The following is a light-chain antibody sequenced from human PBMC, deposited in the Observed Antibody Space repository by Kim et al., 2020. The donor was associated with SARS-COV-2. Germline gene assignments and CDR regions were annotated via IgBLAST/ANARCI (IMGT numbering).Light chain of an antibody. Sequence: TTSNAATSSDVDTYNYVSWYQQHPGTSPSLMLYDVSDRPSGVSNRFSGSKSGNTASLTISGLQAEDGADYYCRSYTSSTTLVFGGGTQLTVL. J-gene: IGLJ2*01. CDR3: RSYTSSTTLV. V-gene: IGLV2-14*03. CDR1: SSDVDTYNY. CDR2: DVS.